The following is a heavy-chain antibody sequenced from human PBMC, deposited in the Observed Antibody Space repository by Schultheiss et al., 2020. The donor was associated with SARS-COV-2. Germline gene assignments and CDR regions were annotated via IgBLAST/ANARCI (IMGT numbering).Heavy chain of an antibody. CDR2: INPSGGNT. J-gene: IGHJ6*02. CDR1: GYTFNAYY. Sequence: ASVKVSCKASGYTFNAYYIHWVRQAPGQGLEWMGIINPSGGNTNYAQKFQGRVTMTTDTSTSTAYMELRSLRSDDTAVYYCAREPVEVQGAIYGMDVWGQGTTVTVSS. V-gene: IGHV1-46*02. D-gene: IGHD3-10*01. CDR3: AREPVEVQGAIYGMDV.